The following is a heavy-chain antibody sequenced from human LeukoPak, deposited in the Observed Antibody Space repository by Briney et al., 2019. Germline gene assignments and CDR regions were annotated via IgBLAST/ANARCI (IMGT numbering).Heavy chain of an antibody. CDR3: ARGGSPIQLWFGY. CDR1: DGSITNYD. Sequence: SETLSLTCTVSDGSITNYDWSWVRQPPGKGLEFIGHVHYSGTTNYNPSLRSRVTISIDTSKKHFFLKLKSVTAADMAVYYCARGGSPIQLWFGYWGQGTLVTVSS. CDR2: VHYSGTT. V-gene: IGHV4-59*01. D-gene: IGHD5-18*01. J-gene: IGHJ4*02.